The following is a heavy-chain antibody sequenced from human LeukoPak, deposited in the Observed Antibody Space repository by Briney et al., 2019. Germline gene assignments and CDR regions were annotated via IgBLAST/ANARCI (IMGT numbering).Heavy chain of an antibody. CDR1: GYTFTSYG. J-gene: IGHJ4*02. CDR2: ISAYNGNT. Sequence: ASVKVSCKASGYTFTSYGISWVRQAPGQGLEWMGWISAYNGNTNYAQKLQGRVTMTTDTSTSTAYMELRSLRSDDTAVYYCAREGDIAAAGPINDYWGQGTLVTVSS. V-gene: IGHV1-18*01. D-gene: IGHD6-13*01. CDR3: AREGDIAAAGPINDY.